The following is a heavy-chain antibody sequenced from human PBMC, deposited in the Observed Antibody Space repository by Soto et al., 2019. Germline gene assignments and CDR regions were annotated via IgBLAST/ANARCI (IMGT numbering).Heavy chain of an antibody. J-gene: IGHJ4*02. Sequence: PSETLSLTCTVSGGSISSGGYYWSWIRQHPGKGLEWIGYIYYSGSTNYNPSLKSRVTISVDTSKNQFSLKLSSVTAADTAVYYCARGFGGYDDYWGQGTLVTVSS. D-gene: IGHD5-12*01. CDR1: GGSISSGGYY. CDR3: ARGFGGYDDY. V-gene: IGHV4-61*08. CDR2: IYYSGST.